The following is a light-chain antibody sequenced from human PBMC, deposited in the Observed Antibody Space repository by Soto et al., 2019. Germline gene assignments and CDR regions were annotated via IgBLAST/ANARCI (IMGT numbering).Light chain of an antibody. CDR3: QQYNNWPRT. J-gene: IGKJ1*01. CDR2: DAS. V-gene: IGKV1-5*01. CDR1: QSISTW. Sequence: DIQMTQSPSTLSASVGDRVTITCRASQSISTWLAWYQQKPGKAPKLLIYDASSLESGVPSRFSGRGSGTEFTLTISSLQSEDFAVYYCQQYNNWPRTFGQGTKVDI.